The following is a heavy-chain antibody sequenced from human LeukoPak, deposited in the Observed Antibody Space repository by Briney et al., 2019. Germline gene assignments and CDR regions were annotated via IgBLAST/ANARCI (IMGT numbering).Heavy chain of an antibody. D-gene: IGHD3-22*01. Sequence: KTSETLSLTCTVSGGSISSYYWSWIRQPPGKGLEWIGYIYYSGSTNYNPSLKSRVTISVDTSKNQFSLKLSSVTAADTAVYYCARIAVNYYDSSGDYFDYWGQGTLVTVSS. V-gene: IGHV4-59*01. CDR1: GGSISSYY. CDR3: ARIAVNYYDSSGDYFDY. CDR2: IYYSGST. J-gene: IGHJ4*02.